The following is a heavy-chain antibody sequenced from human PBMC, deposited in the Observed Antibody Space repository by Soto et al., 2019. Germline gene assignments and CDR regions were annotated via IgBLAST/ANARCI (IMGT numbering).Heavy chain of an antibody. Sequence: GGSLRLSCAASGFTFSSYGMHWVRQAPGKGLEWVAVISYDGSNKYYADSVKGRFTISRDNSKNTLYLQMNSLRAEDTAVYYCAKEFGYNYGSGFDYWGQGTLVTVSS. CDR1: GFTFSSYG. J-gene: IGHJ4*02. D-gene: IGHD5-18*01. CDR2: ISYDGSNK. CDR3: AKEFGYNYGSGFDY. V-gene: IGHV3-30*18.